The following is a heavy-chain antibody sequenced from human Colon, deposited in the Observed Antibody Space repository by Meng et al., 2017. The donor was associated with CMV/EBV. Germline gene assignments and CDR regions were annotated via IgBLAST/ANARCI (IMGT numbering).Heavy chain of an antibody. D-gene: IGHD6-19*01. Sequence: GGSLRLSCAASGFTFRGSAMHWVRQASGKGPEWVGRIRTKANNYATAYAASVKGRFTISRDDSKNTVYLQMNSLKTEDTAVYYCSRSGSGWADAFDIWGQGTMVTVSS. V-gene: IGHV3-73*01. CDR2: IRTKANNYAT. CDR1: GFTFRGSA. J-gene: IGHJ3*02. CDR3: SRSGSGWADAFDI.